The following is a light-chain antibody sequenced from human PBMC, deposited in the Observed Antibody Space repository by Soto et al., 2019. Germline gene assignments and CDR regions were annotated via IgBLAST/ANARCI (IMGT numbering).Light chain of an antibody. CDR2: KAS. Sequence: DIQLTQSPSTLSASVGDRVTISCRPSQSINNYLAWYQQKPGKAPKLLIYKASTLESGVPSTFSGSGSGTEFSLIICSLQPDDFATYYCQQYGNLWTFGQGTKVEIK. V-gene: IGKV1-5*03. J-gene: IGKJ1*01. CDR1: QSINNY. CDR3: QQYGNLWT.